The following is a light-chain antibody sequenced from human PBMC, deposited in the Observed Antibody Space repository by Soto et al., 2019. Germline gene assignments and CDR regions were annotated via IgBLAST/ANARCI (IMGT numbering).Light chain of an antibody. CDR2: DAS. Sequence: EIVLTQSPATLSLSPGERATLSCRASQSVSSYLAWYQQKPGQAPRLLIYDASNRATGIPARFSGSGSGPDFALTISSLEPEDFAVYYCQQRSNWYTFVQGTKLEIK. J-gene: IGKJ2*01. CDR1: QSVSSY. CDR3: QQRSNWYT. V-gene: IGKV3-11*01.